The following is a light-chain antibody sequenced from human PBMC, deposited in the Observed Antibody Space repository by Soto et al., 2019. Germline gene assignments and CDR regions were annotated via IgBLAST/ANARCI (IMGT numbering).Light chain of an antibody. CDR2: GAS. CDR1: QTISNTY. V-gene: IGKV3-20*01. CDR3: QQYGSSPRT. Sequence: EIVLTQSPGTLSLSPGETATLSCRASQTISNTYLAWYQQKPGQAPRLLIYGASTRATGIPGRFSGSGSGTDFTLTVNRLEPEDFAVYYCQQYGSSPRTFGQGTEVEI. J-gene: IGKJ1*01.